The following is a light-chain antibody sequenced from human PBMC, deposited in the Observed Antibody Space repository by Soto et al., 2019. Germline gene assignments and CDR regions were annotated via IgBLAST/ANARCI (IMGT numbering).Light chain of an antibody. Sequence: EIVLTQSPGTLSLSPGERATLSCRASQSLSSSYVAWYQQKPGQAPRLLIFGASSRATGIPDRFGGNGSGTDFFLTISNLEPEYFAVYYCQQYGVSPGTFGQGTRVEI. CDR2: GAS. CDR3: QQYGVSPGT. V-gene: IGKV3-20*01. J-gene: IGKJ1*01. CDR1: QSLSSSY.